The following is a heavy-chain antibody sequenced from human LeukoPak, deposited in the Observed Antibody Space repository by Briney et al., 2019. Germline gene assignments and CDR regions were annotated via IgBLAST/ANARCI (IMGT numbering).Heavy chain of an antibody. CDR1: GLTFSSYG. V-gene: IGHV3-33*01. J-gene: IGHJ5*02. CDR3: ARAGHYYDSSGHNWFDP. CDR2: IWYDGSNK. Sequence: PGGSLRLSCAASGLTFSSYGMHWVRQAPGKGLEWVAVIWYDGSNKYYADSVKGRFTISRDNSKNTLYLQMNSLRAEDTAVYYCARAGHYYDSSGHNWFDPWGQGTLVTVSS. D-gene: IGHD3-22*01.